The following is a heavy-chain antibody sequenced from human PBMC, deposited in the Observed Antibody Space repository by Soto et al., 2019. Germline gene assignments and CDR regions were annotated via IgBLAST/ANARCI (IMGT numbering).Heavy chain of an antibody. CDR2: ISTNNDAT. D-gene: IGHD3-10*01. J-gene: IGHJ4*02. Sequence: EVQLVESGGGLVQPGGSLRLSCAASGFSISDCSMNWVRRAPGKGLEWISYISTNNDATYYADSVKGRFTISRDNAKNSLYLQSNSLRAEDTALYYCASVLGSRRSGSYPSYWGQGTLVTVSS. V-gene: IGHV3-48*01. CDR1: GFSISDCS. CDR3: ASVLGSRRSGSYPSY.